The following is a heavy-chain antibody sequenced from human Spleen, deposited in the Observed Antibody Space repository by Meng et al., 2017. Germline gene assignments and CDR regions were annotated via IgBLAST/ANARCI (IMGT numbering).Heavy chain of an antibody. Sequence: GESLKISCKVSGYSFTSYWFGWVRQMPGKGLELMGIIYPDDSDTTYSPSFQGQVTISADKSITTAYLQWSSLKASDTAMYYCARVYSYSSTSSLDYWGQGTLVTVSS. D-gene: IGHD5-18*01. CDR3: ARVYSYSSTSSLDY. CDR2: IYPDDSDT. J-gene: IGHJ4*02. V-gene: IGHV5-51*01. CDR1: GYSFTSYW.